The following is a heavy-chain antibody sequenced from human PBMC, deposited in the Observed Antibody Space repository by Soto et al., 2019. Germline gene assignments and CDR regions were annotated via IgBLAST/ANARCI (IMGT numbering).Heavy chain of an antibody. V-gene: IGHV3-33*01. CDR2: IWYDGSTK. CDR1: GFTFSSYA. J-gene: IGHJ4*02. Sequence: QMQLVESGGGVVQPGRSLRLSCTASGFTFSSYAMHWVRQAPGKGLEWVALIWYDGSTKDYADFVKGRFTISRDNSRNSLYLQMNNLRAEDTAIYYCARGGGYCTPTSCAIDSWGRGTPVTVSS. CDR3: ARGGGYCTPTSCAIDS. D-gene: IGHD2-8*01.